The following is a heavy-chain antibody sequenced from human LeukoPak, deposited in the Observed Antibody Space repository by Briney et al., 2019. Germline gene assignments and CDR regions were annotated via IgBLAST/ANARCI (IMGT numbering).Heavy chain of an antibody. CDR1: GYSISSAYY. V-gene: IGHV4-38-2*02. Sequence: SETLSLTCIVSGYSISSAYYWGWIRQPPGKGLEWIGSVYYSGTTYYNPSLESRVTISRDTSKNQFSLKMNSVTVADTAIYYCERGLHATVPDVGLGNWFDPWGQGILVTVSS. CDR3: ERGLHATVPDVGLGNWFDP. D-gene: IGHD3-16*01. CDR2: VYYSGTT. J-gene: IGHJ5*02.